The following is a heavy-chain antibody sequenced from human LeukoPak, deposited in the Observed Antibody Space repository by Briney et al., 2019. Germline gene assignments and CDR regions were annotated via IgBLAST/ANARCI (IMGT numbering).Heavy chain of an antibody. CDR1: GFTFSDYY. J-gene: IGHJ4*02. CDR3: ARDGAARLQGHKRGNFDY. V-gene: IGHV3-11*04. CDR2: ISSSGSTI. D-gene: IGHD6-6*01. Sequence: PGGSLRLSCAASGFTFSDYYMSWIRQAPGKGLEWVSYISSSGSTIYYADSVKGRFTISRDNAKNSLYLQMNSLRAEDTAVYYCARDGAARLQGHKRGNFDYWGQGTLVTVSS.